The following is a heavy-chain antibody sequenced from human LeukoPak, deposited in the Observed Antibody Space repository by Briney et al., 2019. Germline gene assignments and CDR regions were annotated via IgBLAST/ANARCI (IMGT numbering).Heavy chain of an antibody. CDR1: GFTFTNAW. J-gene: IGHJ4*02. V-gene: IGHV3-15*01. CDR2: IKSKTEGGTT. CDR3: ATDRGARDY. D-gene: IGHD3-10*01. Sequence: GGSLRLSCAASGFTFTNAWMSWVRQAPGTGLEWVGRIKSKTEGGTTDYAAPIKGRFTISRDDSKNTLYLQMTSLKTEDTAVYYCATDRGARDYWGQGTLVTVSS.